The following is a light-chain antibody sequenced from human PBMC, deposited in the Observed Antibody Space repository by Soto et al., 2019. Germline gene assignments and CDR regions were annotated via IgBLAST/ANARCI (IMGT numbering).Light chain of an antibody. CDR3: QQYYSLPLT. CDR1: QSFLYSSNNKNY. V-gene: IGKV4-1*01. CDR2: WAS. Sequence: DVVMTQSPDSLAVSLGERATINCKSSQSFLYSSNNKNYLAWYQQKPGQPPKLRIYWASTRESGVPDRFSGSGSEKDFTLTIVSLQAEDVAVSYCQQYYSLPLTFGGGTKVEIK. J-gene: IGKJ4*01.